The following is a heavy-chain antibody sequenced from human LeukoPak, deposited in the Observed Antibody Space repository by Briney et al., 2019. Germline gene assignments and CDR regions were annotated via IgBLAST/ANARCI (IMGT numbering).Heavy chain of an antibody. Sequence: SQTLSLTCAISGDSVSSDSAAWIWIRQSPSRGLEWLGMTYYRSKWFHDYALSVKSRITVTSDTSKNQFSLQLNSVTPEDAAVYYCARTTQGIFDYWGQGTLVTVSS. CDR1: GDSVSSDSAA. D-gene: IGHD1-1*01. CDR2: TYYRSKWFH. J-gene: IGHJ4*02. CDR3: ARTTQGIFDY. V-gene: IGHV6-1*01.